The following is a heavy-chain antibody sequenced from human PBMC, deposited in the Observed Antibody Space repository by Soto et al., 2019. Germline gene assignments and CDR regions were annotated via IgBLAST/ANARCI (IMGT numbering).Heavy chain of an antibody. CDR2: IDGDGTST. Sequence: PGGSLRLSCAASGLTFSGYWMYWVRQSPGKGLVWVSRIDGDGTSTGYADSVKGRFTISRGNAKNTLYLQMNSLRAEDTAVYYCARDPRNLGLDPWGLGTLVTVSP. J-gene: IGHJ5*02. CDR1: GLTFSGYW. CDR3: ARDPRNLGLDP. D-gene: IGHD4-4*01. V-gene: IGHV3-74*01.